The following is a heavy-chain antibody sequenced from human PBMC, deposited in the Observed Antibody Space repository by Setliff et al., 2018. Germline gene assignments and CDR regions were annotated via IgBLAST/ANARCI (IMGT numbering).Heavy chain of an antibody. CDR1: EYSFTNYW. CDR3: ARDSNYEGAYDY. D-gene: IGHD4-4*01. CDR2: VYCGDSDT. J-gene: IGHJ4*02. Sequence: PGESLKISCKASEYSFTNYWIGWVRQMPGKGLEWMGVVYCGDSDTRYSPSFQGQVTISADKSISTAYLQWSSLKASDTAMYYCARDSNYEGAYDYWGQGTLVTVSS. V-gene: IGHV5-51*01.